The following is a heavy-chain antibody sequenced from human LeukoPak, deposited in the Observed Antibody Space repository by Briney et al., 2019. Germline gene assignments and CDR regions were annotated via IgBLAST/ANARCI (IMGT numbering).Heavy chain of an antibody. CDR1: SGSISSYY. J-gene: IGHJ6*03. CDR3: AKGAVTKGFSMDFYYYYMDV. CDR2: IYYSGST. D-gene: IGHD4-11*01. Sequence: SETLSLTCTVSSGSISSYYWNWIRQPPGQELEWIGYIYYSGSTNYNPSLKSRVTISLDTSKNQFSLKLTSVTAADTAMYYCAKGAVTKGFSMDFYYYYMDVWGKGTTVTVSS. V-gene: IGHV4-59*01.